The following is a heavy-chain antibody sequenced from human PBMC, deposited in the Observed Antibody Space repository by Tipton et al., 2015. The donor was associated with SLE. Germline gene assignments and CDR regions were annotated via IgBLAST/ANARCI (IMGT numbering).Heavy chain of an antibody. CDR2: IFYTGST. CDR3: ARAPGLDRDYYYYYYMDV. J-gene: IGHJ6*03. CDR1: GGSISSSSYY. V-gene: IGHV4-39*07. Sequence: TLSLTCTVSGGSISSSSYYWGWIRQPPGKGLEWIGSIFYTGSTYYNPSLKSRVSFSIDTSKHQFSLKLNSVTAADTAVYYCARAPGLDRDYYYYYYMDVWGKGTTVTVSS. D-gene: IGHD3/OR15-3a*01.